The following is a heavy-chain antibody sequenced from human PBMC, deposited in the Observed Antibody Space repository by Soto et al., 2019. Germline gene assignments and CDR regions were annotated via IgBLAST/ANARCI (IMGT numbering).Heavy chain of an antibody. CDR1: GYSFPNFG. CDR3: ARDWKCTSSDCYDCFDP. D-gene: IGHD2-21*02. J-gene: IGHJ5*02. CDR2: LSAKNDGP. V-gene: IGHV1-18*01. Sequence: QVQLAQSGAEVKKPGASVKVSCKASGYSFPNFGISWVRQAPGQGLEWMGWLSAKNDGPNYAQRFKGRVTLTIDTPTTTAYMELSNMGSDDTAVYYCARDWKCTSSDCYDCFDPWGQGTLVTVSS.